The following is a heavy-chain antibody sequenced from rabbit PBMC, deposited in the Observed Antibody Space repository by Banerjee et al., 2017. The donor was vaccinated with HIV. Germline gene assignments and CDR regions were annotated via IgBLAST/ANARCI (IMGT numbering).Heavy chain of an antibody. Sequence: QSLEESGGDLVKPGASLTLTCTASGFSFSNKAVMCWVRQAPGKGLEWIACINVITGKALYASWAKGRFTFSKTSSTTVTLQMTSLTAADTATYFCARDSGTSFSSYGMDLWGQGTLVTVS. CDR1: GFSFSNKAV. V-gene: IGHV1S40*01. D-gene: IGHD8-1*01. J-gene: IGHJ6*01. CDR3: ARDSGTSFSSYGMDL. CDR2: INVITGKA.